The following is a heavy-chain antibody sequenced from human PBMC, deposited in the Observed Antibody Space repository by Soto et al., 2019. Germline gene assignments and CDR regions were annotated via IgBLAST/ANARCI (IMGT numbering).Heavy chain of an antibody. Sequence: SETLSLTCTVSGGSMRNYFWTWIRQPPGKGLEWIGYIHYSGTTSFFPSYNPSLRGRVTISEDTSKNQFSLKLLSVTTADTAVYFCAAGEASSRNLAPYYLDFWGQGTLVTVSS. J-gene: IGHJ4*02. CDR1: GGSMRNYF. CDR2: IHYSGTT. V-gene: IGHV4-59*01. D-gene: IGHD6-13*01. CDR3: AAGEASSRNLAPYYLDF.